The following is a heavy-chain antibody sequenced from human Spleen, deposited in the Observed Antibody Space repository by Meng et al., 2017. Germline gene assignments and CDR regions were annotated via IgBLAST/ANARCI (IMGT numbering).Heavy chain of an antibody. D-gene: IGHD6-19*01. CDR3: VRSSGWVKTGFDP. CDR1: GGSITSGGYY. Sequence: QVQLQESGPGLVKPSQTLSLTCTVSGGSITSGGYYWSWIRQHPGKGLEWIGSIGHSGFTYYTPSLKSRVTVSIDTSRNQFSLWLTSVTAADTAVYYCVRSSGWVKTGFDPWGQGTLVTVSS. CDR2: IGHSGFT. V-gene: IGHV4-39*01. J-gene: IGHJ5*02.